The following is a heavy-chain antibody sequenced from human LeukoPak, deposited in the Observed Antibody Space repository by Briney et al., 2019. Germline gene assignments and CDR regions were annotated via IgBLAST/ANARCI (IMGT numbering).Heavy chain of an antibody. J-gene: IGHJ6*03. V-gene: IGHV1-69*05. D-gene: IGHD2-2*01. Sequence: SVKVSCKASGGTFSSYAISWVRQAPGQGLEWMGGIIPIFGTANYAQKFQGRVTITTDESTSTAYMELSSLRSEDTAVYYCARGMEPNPTTELLFDYYYYMDVWGKGTTVTVSS. CDR1: GGTFSSYA. CDR2: IIPIFGTA. CDR3: ARGMEPNPTTELLFDYYYYMDV.